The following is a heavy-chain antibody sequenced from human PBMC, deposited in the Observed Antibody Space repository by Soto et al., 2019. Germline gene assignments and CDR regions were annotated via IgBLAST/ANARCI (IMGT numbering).Heavy chain of an antibody. V-gene: IGHV4-39*01. CDR3: ARHEVRGWSTDYYYYYGMDV. Sequence: QLQLQESGPGLVKPSETLSLTCTVSGGSISSSSYYWGWIRQPPGKGLEWIGSIYYSGSTYYNPSLTSRVTISVDTSKNQFTLQLSSVTAADTAVYYCARHEVRGWSTDYYYYYGMDVWGQGTTVTVSS. CDR2: IYYSGST. J-gene: IGHJ6*02. CDR1: GGSISSSSYY. D-gene: IGHD6-19*01.